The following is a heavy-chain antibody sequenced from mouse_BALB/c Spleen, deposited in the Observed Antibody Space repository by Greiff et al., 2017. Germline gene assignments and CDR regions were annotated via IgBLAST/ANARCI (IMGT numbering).Heavy chain of an antibody. D-gene: IGHD2-3*01. CDR1: GFDFSRYW. CDR2: INPGSSTI. J-gene: IGHJ4*01. CDR3: ARRDGSYAMDY. Sequence: EVKLMESGGGLVQPGGSLNLSCAASGFDFSRYWMSWARQAPGKGQEWIGEINPGSSTINYTPSLKDKFIISRDNAKNTLYLQMSKVRSEDTALYYCARRDGSYAMDYWGQGTSVTVSS. V-gene: IGHV4-2*02.